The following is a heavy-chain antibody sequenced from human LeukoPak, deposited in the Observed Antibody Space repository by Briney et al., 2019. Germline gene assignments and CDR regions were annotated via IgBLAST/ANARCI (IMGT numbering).Heavy chain of an antibody. CDR1: GDSISSSSYY. V-gene: IGHV4-39*01. D-gene: IGHD1-1*01. J-gene: IGHJ6*03. CDR3: ARQGSCYDYYYYIDV. Sequence: SETLSLTCTVSGDSISSSSYYWAWIRQPPGKGLEWIGTIYYSGNTYYNPTLKSRITVSVATTENQFSLKLSSVTAADTAVYYCARQGSCYDYYYYIDVWGKGTTVTISS. CDR2: IYYSGNT.